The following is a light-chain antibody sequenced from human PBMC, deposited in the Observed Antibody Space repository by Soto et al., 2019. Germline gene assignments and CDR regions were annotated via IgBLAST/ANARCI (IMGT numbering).Light chain of an antibody. CDR1: QGIYKY. CDR3: QKYNSAPWT. Sequence: VDRVTITCRASQGIYKYLAWYQQKPGKVPKVLIYGASTLQSGVPSRFSGAGSGTNFTLTISSLQPEDVATYYCQKYNSAPWTFGQGTKVDIK. CDR2: GAS. V-gene: IGKV1-27*01. J-gene: IGKJ1*01.